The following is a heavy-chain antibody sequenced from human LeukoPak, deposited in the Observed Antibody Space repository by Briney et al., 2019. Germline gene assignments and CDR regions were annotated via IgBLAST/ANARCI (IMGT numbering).Heavy chain of an antibody. CDR2: ISYDGGNK. V-gene: IGHV3-30*18. D-gene: IGHD3-3*01. CDR1: GFTFSSYG. J-gene: IGHJ6*02. Sequence: PGRSLRLSCAASGFTFSSYGMHWVRQAPGKGLEWLAVISYDGGNKYYADSVKGRFTISRDNSKNTLYLQMNSLRAEDTAVYYCAKDLNSNYDFWSGYFSLHYYYYGMDVWGQGTTVTVSS. CDR3: AKDLNSNYDFWSGYFSLHYYYYGMDV.